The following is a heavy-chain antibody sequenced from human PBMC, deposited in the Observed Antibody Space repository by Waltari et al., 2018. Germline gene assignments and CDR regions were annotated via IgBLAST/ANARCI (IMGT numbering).Heavy chain of an antibody. J-gene: IGHJ3*02. Sequence: QLQLQESGPGLVKSSETLSLTCTVSGGSISRSAYYWVWLRQPPGKELEWIGSIYPGGDTYDHSSLGSGVRRSGDRPSNRFSMRLRSVTAADTAVYYCARRGDWLPLDAFDIWGQGTVVTVSS. V-gene: IGHV4-39*02. D-gene: IGHD2-15*01. CDR3: ARRGDWLPLDAFDI. CDR1: GGSISRSAYY. CDR2: IYPGGDT.